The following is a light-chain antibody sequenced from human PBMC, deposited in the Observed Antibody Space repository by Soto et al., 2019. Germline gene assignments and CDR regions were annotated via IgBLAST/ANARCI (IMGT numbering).Light chain of an antibody. CDR2: EVS. Sequence: QSVLTQPASVSGSPGQSIAISCTGTNSDVGGYNYVSWYQHHPGKAPKLMIYEVSNRPSGVSNRFSGSKSGNTASLTISGLQAEDEADYYCSSYTTSTTWVFGGGTKVTVL. CDR1: NSDVGGYNY. CDR3: SSYTTSTTWV. J-gene: IGLJ3*02. V-gene: IGLV2-14*01.